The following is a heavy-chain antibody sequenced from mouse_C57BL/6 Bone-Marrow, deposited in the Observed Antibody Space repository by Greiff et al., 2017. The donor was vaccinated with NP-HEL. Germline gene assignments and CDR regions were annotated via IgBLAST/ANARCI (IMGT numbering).Heavy chain of an antibody. V-gene: IGHV3-6*01. CDR2: ISYDGSN. CDR3: ARDDGYDGGVDY. Sequence: EVQLVESGPGLVKPSQSLSLTCSVTGYSITSGYYWNWIRQFPGNKLEWMGYISYDGSNNYNPSLKNRIAITRDTSKNQFFLKLNSVTTEDTATYYGARDDGYDGGVDYWGQGTTLTVSS. CDR1: GYSITSGYY. J-gene: IGHJ2*01. D-gene: IGHD2-2*01.